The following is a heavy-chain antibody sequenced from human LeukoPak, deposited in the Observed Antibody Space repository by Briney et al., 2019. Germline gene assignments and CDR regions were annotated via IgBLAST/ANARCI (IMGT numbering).Heavy chain of an antibody. J-gene: IGHJ4*02. CDR1: GFTFSSYS. CDR2: ISSSSSYI. CDR3: ARAAAGGFSHFDY. Sequence: GGSLRLSCAASGFTFSSYSMDWVRQAPGKGLEWVSSISSSSSYIYYADSVKGRFTISRDNAKNSLYLQMNSLRAEDTAVYYCARAAAGGFSHFDYWGQGTLVTVSS. V-gene: IGHV3-21*01. D-gene: IGHD3-16*01.